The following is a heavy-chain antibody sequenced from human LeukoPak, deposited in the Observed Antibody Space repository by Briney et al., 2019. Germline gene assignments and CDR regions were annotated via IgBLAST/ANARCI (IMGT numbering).Heavy chain of an antibody. CDR3: ARGVVAATFYYYMDV. D-gene: IGHD2-15*01. CDR1: GYTFTGYY. CDR2: INPNSGGT. Sequence: ASVKVSCKASGYTFTGYYMHWVRQAPGQGLEWMGWINPNSGGTNYAQKFRGRVTMTRDTSISTAYMELSSLTSDDTAVYYCARGVVAATFYYYMDVWGKGTTVTVSS. V-gene: IGHV1-2*02. J-gene: IGHJ6*03.